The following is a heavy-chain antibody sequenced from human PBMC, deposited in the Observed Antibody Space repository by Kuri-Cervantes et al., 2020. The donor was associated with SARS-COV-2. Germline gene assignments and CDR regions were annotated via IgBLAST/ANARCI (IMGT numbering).Heavy chain of an antibody. V-gene: IGHV4-34*01. J-gene: IGHJ4*02. Sequence: SQTLSLTCAVYGGSFSDYYWSWIRQPPGKGLEWIWEINHSGSTNYSPSLKSRVTISVDTSKNQFSLKLSSVTAADTAVYYCARWLRLNDRYFDYWGQGTLVTVSS. CDR1: GGSFSDYY. CDR3: ARWLRLNDRYFDY. CDR2: INHSGST. D-gene: IGHD5-12*01.